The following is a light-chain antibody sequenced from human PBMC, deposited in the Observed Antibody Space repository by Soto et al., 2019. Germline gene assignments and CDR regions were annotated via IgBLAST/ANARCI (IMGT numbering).Light chain of an antibody. CDR3: QQSYTAPPT. Sequence: DNQLTQSPSSLSAYLGDRVTITCRASLTTSIYLNWYQHKPGKAPRLLIYAASNLQSGVPSRFSGSGSGTDFTLTISSLQAEDFATYYCQQSYTAPPTF. CDR2: AAS. J-gene: IGKJ3*01. V-gene: IGKV1-39*01. CDR1: LTTSIY.